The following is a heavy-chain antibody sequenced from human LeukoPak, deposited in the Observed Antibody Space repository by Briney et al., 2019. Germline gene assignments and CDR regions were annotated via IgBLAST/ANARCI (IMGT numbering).Heavy chain of an antibody. CDR3: ARRDSSGYYNV. V-gene: IGHV4-59*01. D-gene: IGHD3-22*01. Sequence: SETLSLTCTVSGGSIIGYYWSWIRQPPGMGLEWIAYIHYSGNTASNPSLKSRVTISADTSKNQVSLRVASVTAADTAVYYCARRDSSGYYNVWGQGTLVTVSS. CDR2: IHYSGNT. CDR1: GGSIIGYY. J-gene: IGHJ4*02.